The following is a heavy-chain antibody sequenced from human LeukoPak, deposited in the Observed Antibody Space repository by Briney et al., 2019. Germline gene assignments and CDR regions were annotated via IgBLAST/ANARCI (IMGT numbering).Heavy chain of an antibody. CDR3: SRDHDSSGLRDFDL. Sequence: KASETLSLTCTLSGGSISSYYWSWLRQPPGKGLEWIGYIYYSGNTNYNPSLKSRVSISIDTSKNQFSLQLSSVTAADTAVYYCSRDHDSSGLRDFDLWGRGTLVTVSA. CDR1: GGSISSYY. J-gene: IGHJ2*01. D-gene: IGHD3-22*01. CDR2: IYYSGNT. V-gene: IGHV4-59*01.